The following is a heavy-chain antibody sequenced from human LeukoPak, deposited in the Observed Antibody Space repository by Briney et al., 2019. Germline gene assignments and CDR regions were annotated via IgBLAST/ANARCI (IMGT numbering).Heavy chain of an antibody. J-gene: IGHJ4*02. V-gene: IGHV1-18*01. CDR1: GYTFTSYG. Sequence: GASVKVSCKASGYTFTSYGISWVRQAPGQGLEWMGWISAYNGNTNYAQKFQGRVTMTRDTSISTAYMELSRLRSDDTAVYYCARPSSSSDFDYWGQGTLVTVSS. CDR3: ARPSSSSDFDY. D-gene: IGHD6-6*01. CDR2: ISAYNGNT.